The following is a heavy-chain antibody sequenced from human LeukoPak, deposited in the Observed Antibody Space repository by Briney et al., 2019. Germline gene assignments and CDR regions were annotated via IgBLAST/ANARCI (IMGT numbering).Heavy chain of an antibody. Sequence: PSETLSLTCTVSGGSISSSSYYWGWIRQPPGKGLEWIGSIYYSGSTYYNPSLESRVTISIDMSKNQFSLKLSFVTAADTAVYYCARPYYYDTGELGRGRLQGMDVWGQGTTVTVSS. J-gene: IGHJ6*02. V-gene: IGHV4-39*07. CDR3: ARPYYYDTGELGRGRLQGMDV. CDR2: IYYSGST. CDR1: GGSISSSSYY. D-gene: IGHD3-22*01.